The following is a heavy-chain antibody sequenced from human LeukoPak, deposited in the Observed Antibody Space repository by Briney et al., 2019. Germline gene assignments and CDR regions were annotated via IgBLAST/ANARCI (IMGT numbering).Heavy chain of an antibody. CDR2: IIPIFGTA. CDR3: ARGGGGYCSSTSCGNFDY. V-gene: IGHV1-69*05. CDR1: GGTFSSYA. Sequence: SVKVSCKASGGTFSSYAISWVRQAPGQGLEWMGKIIPIFGTANYAQKFQGRVTITTDESTSTAYMELSSLRSEDTAVYYCARGGGGYCSSTSCGNFDYWGQGTLVTVSS. J-gene: IGHJ4*02. D-gene: IGHD2-2*01.